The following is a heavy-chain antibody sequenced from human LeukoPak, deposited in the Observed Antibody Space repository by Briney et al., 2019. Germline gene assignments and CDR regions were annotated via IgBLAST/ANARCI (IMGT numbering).Heavy chain of an antibody. CDR2: INPNSGGT. CDR1: GYTFTRYY. D-gene: IGHD3-9*01. V-gene: IGHV1-2*04. Sequence: GASVKGSRKGSGYTFTRYYMHWGRQAPGQGLGWVGWINPNSGGTNYAQKFQGWVTMTRDTSISTAYMELSRLRSDDTAVYYCARGRLVYDAFDIWGQGTMVTVSS. CDR3: ARGRLVYDAFDI. J-gene: IGHJ3*02.